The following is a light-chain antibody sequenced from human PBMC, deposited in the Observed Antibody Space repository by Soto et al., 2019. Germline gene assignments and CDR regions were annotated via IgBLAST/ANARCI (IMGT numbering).Light chain of an antibody. CDR1: QSISSW. J-gene: IGKJ1*01. CDR2: DVS. CDR3: QQYNTFWT. Sequence: DVQMTQSPSSLSATVGDRVTITCRASQSISSWLAWYQQKPGKAPKLLIYDVSNLESGVPSRFSGSGSETEFTLTISSLQPDDVATYYCQQYNTFWTFGQGTNVDIK. V-gene: IGKV1-5*01.